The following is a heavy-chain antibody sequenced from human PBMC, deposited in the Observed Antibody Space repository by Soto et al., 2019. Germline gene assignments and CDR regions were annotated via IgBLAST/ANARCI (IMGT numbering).Heavy chain of an antibody. CDR2: IWYDGSNK. V-gene: IGHV3-33*01. CDR3: ARDQRVLNSSSWIQSHYYYGMDV. Sequence: TGGSLRLSCAASGFTFSSYGMHWVRQAPGKGLEWVAVIWYDGSNKYYADSVKGRFTISRDNSKNTLHLQMNSLRAEDTAVYYCARDQRVLNSSSWIQSHYYYGMDVWGQGTTVTVSS. D-gene: IGHD6-13*01. CDR1: GFTFSSYG. J-gene: IGHJ6*02.